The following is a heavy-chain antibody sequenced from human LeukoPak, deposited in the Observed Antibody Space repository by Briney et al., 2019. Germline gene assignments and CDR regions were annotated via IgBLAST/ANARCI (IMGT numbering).Heavy chain of an antibody. CDR2: ISDSGEST. Sequence: GGSLRLSCAASGFTFSSYAMSWVRQAPGKGLEWVSGISDSGESTYYADSVKGRFTISRDNSKNTLYVQMNSLRVEDTAVYYCAKDRRGGSYYAGNLDIWGQGTMVTVSS. D-gene: IGHD1-26*01. CDR3: AKDRRGGSYYAGNLDI. V-gene: IGHV3-23*01. J-gene: IGHJ3*02. CDR1: GFTFSSYA.